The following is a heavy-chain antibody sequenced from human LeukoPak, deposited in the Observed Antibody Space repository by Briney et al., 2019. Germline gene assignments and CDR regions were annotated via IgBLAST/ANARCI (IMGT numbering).Heavy chain of an antibody. J-gene: IGHJ4*02. CDR2: IHYSGST. Sequence: SETLSLTCSVSGGSITSHFWSWIRQPPGKGLEWIGYIHYSGSTNYNPSLKSRVTISPDTPKNQLFLKLNSVTAADTAVYYCGRALGSGSYIDFWGQGTLVTVSS. D-gene: IGHD1-26*01. V-gene: IGHV4-59*11. CDR1: GGSITSHF. CDR3: GRALGSGSYIDF.